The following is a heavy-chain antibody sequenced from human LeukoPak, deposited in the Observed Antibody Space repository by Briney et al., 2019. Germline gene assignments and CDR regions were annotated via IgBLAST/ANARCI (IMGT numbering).Heavy chain of an antibody. CDR3: ARGYYYDSSGQRGNWFDP. V-gene: IGHV3-7*04. J-gene: IGHJ5*02. CDR2: IKQDGSEK. CDR1: GFTFSSYW. D-gene: IGHD3-22*01. Sequence: GGSLRLSCAASGFTFSSYWMSWVRQAPGKGLEWVANIKQDGSEKYYVDSVKGRFTISRDNAKNSLYLQMNSLRAEDTAVYYCARGYYYDSSGQRGNWFDPWGQGTLVTVSS.